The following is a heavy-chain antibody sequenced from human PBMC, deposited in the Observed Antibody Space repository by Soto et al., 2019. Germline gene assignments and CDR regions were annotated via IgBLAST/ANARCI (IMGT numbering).Heavy chain of an antibody. CDR2: IYHSGST. CDR1: GGSFSGYY. V-gene: IGHV4-34*01. J-gene: IGHJ5*02. CDR3: TRVPDR. Sequence: PSETLSLTCAVYGGSFSGYYWSWFRQPPGKGLEWIGYIYHSGSTYYNPSLKSRVTISVDRSKNQFSLKLSSVTAADTAVYYCTRVPDRWGQGTLVTVSS. D-gene: IGHD2-2*01.